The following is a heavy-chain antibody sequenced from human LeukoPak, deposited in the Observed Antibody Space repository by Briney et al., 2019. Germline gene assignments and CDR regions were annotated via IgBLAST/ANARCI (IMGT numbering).Heavy chain of an antibody. D-gene: IGHD2-15*01. Sequence: VASVKISCKTSGFLFTYYYIHWIQEAPGKGLEWMGRVDTEKGETLLAEKFQGRLTITADSSTTTSYMELSSLESDDTAVYYCATIGIVVAGHWGQGTLATVSS. CDR1: GFLFTYYY. CDR3: ATIGIVVAGH. V-gene: IGHV1-69-2*01. J-gene: IGHJ4*02. CDR2: VDTEKGET.